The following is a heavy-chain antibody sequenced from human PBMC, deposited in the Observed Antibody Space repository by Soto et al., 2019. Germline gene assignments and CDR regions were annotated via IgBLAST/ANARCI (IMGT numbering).Heavy chain of an antibody. CDR2: INPNNGGT. CDR1: GYTFTGYY. CDR3: ANTGNYGSGTSFRVDY. J-gene: IGHJ4*02. D-gene: IGHD3-10*01. Sequence: ASVKVSCKASGYTFTGYYVHWVRQAPGQGLEWMGWINPNNGGTVYAQKFQGRVTMTRDTSISTAYMDLSSLRFDDTAVYYCANTGNYGSGTSFRVDYWGQGTLVTVSS. V-gene: IGHV1-2*02.